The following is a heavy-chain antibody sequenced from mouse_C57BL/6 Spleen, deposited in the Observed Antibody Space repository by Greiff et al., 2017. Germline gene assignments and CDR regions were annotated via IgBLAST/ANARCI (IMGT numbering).Heavy chain of an antibody. Sequence: VQLQQPGAELVRPGSSVKLSCKASGYTFTSYWMHWVKQGPIQGLEWIGNIDPSDSETHYNQKFKDQAILTVDNSTSTPYMQLSSQTSEDSAVYCCARSGYGNYGGDYWGQGTTLTVSS. D-gene: IGHD2-10*02. CDR3: ARSGYGNYGGDY. CDR2: IDPSDSET. V-gene: IGHV1-52*01. CDR1: GYTFTSYW. J-gene: IGHJ2*01.